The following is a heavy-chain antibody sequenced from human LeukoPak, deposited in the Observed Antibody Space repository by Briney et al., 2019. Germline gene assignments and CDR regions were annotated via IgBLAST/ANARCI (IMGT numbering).Heavy chain of an antibody. CDR1: GFTFNNYW. D-gene: IGHD3-10*01. J-gene: IGHJ4*02. CDR3: ARDIPFYYGSGSFDY. CDR2: IKQDGSEK. Sequence: GGSLRLSCAASGFTFNNYWMSWVRQAPGKGLEWVANIKQDGSEKYYVASVKGRFTISRDNAKTSLYLQMNGLRAEDTAMYYCARDIPFYYGSGSFDYWGQGTLVTVSS. V-gene: IGHV3-7*03.